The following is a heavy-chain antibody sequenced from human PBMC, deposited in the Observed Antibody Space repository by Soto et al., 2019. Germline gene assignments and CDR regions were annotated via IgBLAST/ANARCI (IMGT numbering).Heavy chain of an antibody. CDR2: ISRFSDRT. V-gene: IGHV3-21*06. Sequence: GSLRLSGSASGFNLNSYNMNWVREGPGKGLEWVSSISRFSDRTYYADSVKGRFAIFRANAENSVYLQVNSLRAEDTAVYYCARVGAYFGEFDYFDYWGQGTPVTVSS. D-gene: IGHD3-10*01. J-gene: IGHJ4*02. CDR3: ARVGAYFGEFDYFDY. CDR1: GFNLNSYN.